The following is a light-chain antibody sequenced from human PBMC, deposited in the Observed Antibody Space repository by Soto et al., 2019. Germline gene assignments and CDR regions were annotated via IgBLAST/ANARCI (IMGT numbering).Light chain of an antibody. J-gene: IGLJ1*01. CDR1: NIGGKT. Sequence: SYELTQPPSVSVAPGKTATITCGGDNIGGKTVHWYQQKPGQAPVLIIYYDTHRPSGIPARFSGSNSGITATLTISRVEAGDEADYYCQVWDSDSDHQVFGTGTKLTVL. CDR2: YDT. V-gene: IGLV3-21*04. CDR3: QVWDSDSDHQV.